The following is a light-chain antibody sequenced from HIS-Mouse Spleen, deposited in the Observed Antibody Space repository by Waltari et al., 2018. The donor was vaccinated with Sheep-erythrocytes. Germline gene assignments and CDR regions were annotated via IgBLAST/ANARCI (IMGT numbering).Light chain of an antibody. CDR1: SSDVGGYNY. V-gene: IGLV2-11*01. J-gene: IGLJ1*01. CDR3: CSYAGSYNHV. CDR2: DVS. Sequence: QSALTQPRSVSGSPGQSVTISCTGTSSDVGGYNYVSWYQQHPGKAPKLMIYDVSKRPPGVPDRFSGSKSGNPASLTISGLQAEDEADYYCCSYAGSYNHVFATGTKVTVL.